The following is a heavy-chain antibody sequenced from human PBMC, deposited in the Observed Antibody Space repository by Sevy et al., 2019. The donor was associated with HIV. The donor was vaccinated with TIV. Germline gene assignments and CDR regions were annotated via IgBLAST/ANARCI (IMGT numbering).Heavy chain of an antibody. D-gene: IGHD2-15*01. V-gene: IGHV3-15*01. CDR2: IKSKTDGGTT. Sequence: GGSLRLSCGASGFTFSNAWMSWVRQAPGKGLEWVGRIKSKTDGGTTDYAAPVKGRFTISRDDSKNTLYLQMNSLKTEDTAVYYCTTDPDIVVVVAATGAFDIWGQGTMVTVSS. CDR1: GFTFSNAW. CDR3: TTDPDIVVVVAATGAFDI. J-gene: IGHJ3*02.